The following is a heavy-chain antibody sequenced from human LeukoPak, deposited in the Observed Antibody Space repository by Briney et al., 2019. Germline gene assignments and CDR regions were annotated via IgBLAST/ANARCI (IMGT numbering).Heavy chain of an antibody. CDR3: ARAPYKVPHWYFDL. Sequence: SETLSLTCTVSGGSISSYYWSWIRQPPGKGLEWIGYIYYSGSTNYNPSLKSRVTISVDASKNQFSLKLSSVTAADTAVYYCARAPYKVPHWYFDLWGRGTLVTVSS. CDR1: GGSISSYY. V-gene: IGHV4-59*01. D-gene: IGHD5-24*01. CDR2: IYYSGST. J-gene: IGHJ2*01.